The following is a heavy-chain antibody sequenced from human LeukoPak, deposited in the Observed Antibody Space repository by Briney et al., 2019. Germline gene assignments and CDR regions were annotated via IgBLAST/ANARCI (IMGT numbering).Heavy chain of an antibody. CDR3: ARELYCSGGSCHSRDAFDI. Sequence: SETLSLTCTVSGYTISSGYYWGWIRQPPGKGLEWIGSIYQRGSTYYNPSLKSRVTISVDTSKNQFSLKLTSVTAADTAVYYCARELYCSGGSCHSRDAFDIWGQGTMVTVSS. V-gene: IGHV4-38-2*02. CDR1: GYTISSGYY. J-gene: IGHJ3*02. CDR2: IYQRGST. D-gene: IGHD2-15*01.